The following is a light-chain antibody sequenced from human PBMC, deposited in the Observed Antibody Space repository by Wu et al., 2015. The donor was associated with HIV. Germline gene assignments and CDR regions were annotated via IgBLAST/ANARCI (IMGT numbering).Light chain of an antibody. Sequence: EIVLTQSPGTLSLSPGERATLSCRASEGVSSSYISWYQQKPGQAPRLLLFGASTRATGIPDRFSGGGSGTDFILSISRLEPEDFAVYYCQQYVTSPWTFGQGTKVEIK. CDR1: EGVSSSY. CDR3: QQYVTSPWT. V-gene: IGKV3-20*01. CDR2: GAS. J-gene: IGKJ1*01.